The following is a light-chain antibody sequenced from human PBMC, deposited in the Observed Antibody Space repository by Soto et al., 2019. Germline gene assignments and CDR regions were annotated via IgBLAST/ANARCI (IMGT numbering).Light chain of an antibody. J-gene: IGLJ2*01. CDR1: KLGDKY. V-gene: IGLV3-1*01. Sequence: SYELTQPPSVSVSPGQTASITCSGDKLGDKYACWYQQKPGQSPVLVIYQDSKLPSGIPERFSGSNSGNTATLTISGTQAMDEADYYCQAWDSSGVFGGGTKVTVL. CDR2: QDS. CDR3: QAWDSSGV.